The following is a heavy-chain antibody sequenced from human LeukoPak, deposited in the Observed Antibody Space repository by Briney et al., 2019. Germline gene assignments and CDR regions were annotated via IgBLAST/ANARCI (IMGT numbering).Heavy chain of an antibody. Sequence: ASVKVSCKASGYTFTSYYMHWVRQAPGQGLEWMGIINPSGGSTSYAQKFQGRVTMTRDTSTSTVYMELSSLRSEDTAVYYCARDSRRTTVVTPVVYWGQGTLVTVSS. J-gene: IGHJ4*02. D-gene: IGHD4-23*01. V-gene: IGHV1-46*01. CDR2: INPSGGST. CDR3: ARDSRRTTVVTPVVY. CDR1: GYTFTSYY.